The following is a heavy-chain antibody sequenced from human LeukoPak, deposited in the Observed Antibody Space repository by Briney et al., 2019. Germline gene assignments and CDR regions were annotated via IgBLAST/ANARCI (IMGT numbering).Heavy chain of an antibody. Sequence: GGSLRLSCAASGFTVSSNYMSWVRQAPGKGLEWVSVIYSGGSTYYADSVKGRFTISRDNSKNTLYLQMNSLRAEDTAVYYCARGQGLYDYLYMDVWGKGTTVTVSS. V-gene: IGHV3-66*02. CDR2: IYSGGST. CDR3: ARGQGLYDYLYMDV. CDR1: GFTVSSNY. D-gene: IGHD5-12*01. J-gene: IGHJ6*03.